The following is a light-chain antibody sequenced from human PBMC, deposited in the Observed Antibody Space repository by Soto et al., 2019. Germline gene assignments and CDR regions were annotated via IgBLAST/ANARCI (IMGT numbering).Light chain of an antibody. Sequence: EIVLTQSPGTLSLTPGTGATLSCRASQKISSNYLAWYQQKPGQPPRLLIYGTSSRATGIPDRISGGGSGTDFTFTISRLEPEDFAVYYCHHYGASPYTFGQGTKLEMK. V-gene: IGKV3-20*01. J-gene: IGKJ2*01. CDR1: QKISSNY. CDR2: GTS. CDR3: HHYGASPYT.